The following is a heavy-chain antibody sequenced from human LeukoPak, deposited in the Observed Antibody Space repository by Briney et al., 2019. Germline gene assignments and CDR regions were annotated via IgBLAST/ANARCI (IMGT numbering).Heavy chain of an antibody. J-gene: IGHJ4*02. CDR1: GFTFSSYA. D-gene: IGHD2-2*01. V-gene: IGHV3-23*01. CDR3: AKGRRNCSSTSCYLDY. Sequence: GGSLRLSCAASGFTFSSYAMSWVRQAPGKGLEWVSAISGSGGSTYYADSVKGRFTIPRDNSKNPLYLQMNSLRAEDTAVYYCAKGRRNCSSTSCYLDYWGQGTLVTVSS. CDR2: ISGSGGST.